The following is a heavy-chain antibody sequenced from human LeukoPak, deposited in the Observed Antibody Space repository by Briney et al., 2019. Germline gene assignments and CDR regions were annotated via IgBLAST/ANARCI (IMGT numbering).Heavy chain of an antibody. Sequence: PSETLSLTCAVYGGSFSGYYWSWIRQPPGKGLEWIGEINHSGSTNYNPSLKSRVTISVDTSKNQFSLKLSSVTAADTAVYYCASLLRWPNPGFDYWGEGTLVTVSS. J-gene: IGHJ4*02. CDR3: ASLLRWPNPGFDY. V-gene: IGHV4-34*01. CDR1: GGSFSGYY. D-gene: IGHD4-23*01. CDR2: INHSGST.